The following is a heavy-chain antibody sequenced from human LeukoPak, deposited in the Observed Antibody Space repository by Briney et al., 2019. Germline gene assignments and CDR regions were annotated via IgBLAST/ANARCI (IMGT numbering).Heavy chain of an antibody. CDR3: ARGRGELLFRSDQYYFDY. CDR1: GYSFSSYG. Sequence: GASVKVSCKASGYSFSSYGISWVRQAPGQGLEWMGWISAYNGNTNYAQKLQGRVTMTTDTSTSTAYMELRSLRSDDTAVYYCARGRGELLFRSDQYYFDYWGQGTLVTVSS. J-gene: IGHJ4*02. CDR2: ISAYNGNT. D-gene: IGHD1-26*01. V-gene: IGHV1-18*01.